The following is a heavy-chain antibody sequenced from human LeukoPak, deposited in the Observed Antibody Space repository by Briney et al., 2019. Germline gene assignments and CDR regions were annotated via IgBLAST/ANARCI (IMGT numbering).Heavy chain of an antibody. Sequence: GASAKVSCKASGGTFSSYAISWVRQAPGQGLEWMGGIIPIFGTANYAQKFQGRVTITTDESTSAAYMELSSLRSEDTAVYYCARGLRDYYGSGSPSFFDYWGQGTLVTVSS. CDR2: IIPIFGTA. CDR1: GGTFSSYA. CDR3: ARGLRDYYGSGSPSFFDY. D-gene: IGHD3-10*01. J-gene: IGHJ4*02. V-gene: IGHV1-69*05.